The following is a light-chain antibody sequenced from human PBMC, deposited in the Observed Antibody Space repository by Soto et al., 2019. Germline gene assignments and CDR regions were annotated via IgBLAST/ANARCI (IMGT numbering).Light chain of an antibody. CDR2: WAS. CDR1: QSVLFASNNKNY. J-gene: IGKJ3*01. V-gene: IGKV4-1*01. Sequence: DIVMTQSPDSLAVSLGERATINCKSSQSVLFASNNKNYLAWYQQKPGQPPNLLIYWASTRESGVPDRFSGSGSGRNFTLTISSLQAEDVAVYYCQQYYTTPPTFGPGTKVEI. CDR3: QQYYTTPPT.